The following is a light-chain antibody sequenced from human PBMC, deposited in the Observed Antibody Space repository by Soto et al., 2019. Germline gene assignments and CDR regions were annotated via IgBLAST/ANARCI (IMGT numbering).Light chain of an antibody. CDR2: GAS. CDR3: QQRSNWRT. CDR1: QSVSNNY. Sequence: EIVLTQSPGTLSLSPGERATLSCGASQSVSNNYLAWYQQTPGQAPRLLNYGASNRATGIPDRFSGSGSGTDFTLTISRLEPEDFAVYYCQQRSNWRTFGQGTRLEIK. J-gene: IGKJ5*01. V-gene: IGKV3D-20*02.